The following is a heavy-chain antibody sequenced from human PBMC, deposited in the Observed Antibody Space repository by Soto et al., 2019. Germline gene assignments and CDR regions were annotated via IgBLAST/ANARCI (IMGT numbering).Heavy chain of an antibody. CDR3: ARDSIAASGTDY. Sequence: QVQLVQSGAEVKKPGSSVKVSCKASGGTFSSYTLAWVRQAPGQGLEWMGEIIPIFGTTNYVQKFQGRVTITADVATNTAYLELSGLRSADTAMYYCARDSIAASGTDYWGQGTLVTVSS. V-gene: IGHV1-69*01. D-gene: IGHD6-13*01. CDR1: GGTFSSYT. J-gene: IGHJ4*02. CDR2: IIPIFGTT.